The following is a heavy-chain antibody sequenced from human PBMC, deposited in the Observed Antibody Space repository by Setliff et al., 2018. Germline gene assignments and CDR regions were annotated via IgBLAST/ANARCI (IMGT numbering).Heavy chain of an antibody. J-gene: IGHJ4*02. Sequence: ASVKVSCKASGYTFTAYYMHWVRQAPGQGLEWMGWINPGSGATKYSQEFQDRVTITRDTSASIAFMELSSLRSEDMAVYYCARSGGSNWQTKLDYWGQGTLVTVSS. CDR3: ARSGGSNWQTKLDY. CDR1: GYTFTAYY. D-gene: IGHD2-15*01. V-gene: IGHV1-3*03. CDR2: INPGSGAT.